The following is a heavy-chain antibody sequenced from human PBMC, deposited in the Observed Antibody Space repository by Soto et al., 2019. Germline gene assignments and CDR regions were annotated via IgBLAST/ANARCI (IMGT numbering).Heavy chain of an antibody. CDR2: IWYDGSNK. D-gene: IGHD6-13*01. J-gene: IGHJ6*02. V-gene: IGHV3-33*01. CDR1: GFTFSSYG. Sequence: QVQLVESGGAVVQPGRSLRLSCAASGFTFSSYGMHWVRQAPGKGLEWVAVIWYDGSNKYYADSVKGRFTISRDNSKNTLYLQMNSLRAEDTAVYYCAREGYSSRGGMDVWGQGTTVTVSS. CDR3: AREGYSSRGGMDV.